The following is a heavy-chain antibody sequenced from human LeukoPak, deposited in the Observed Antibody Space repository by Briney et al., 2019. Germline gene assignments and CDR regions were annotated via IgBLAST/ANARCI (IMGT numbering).Heavy chain of an antibody. J-gene: IGHJ3*02. Sequence: GGSLRLSCAASGFTFSNAWMSWVRQAPGKGLEWVGRIKSKTDGGTTDYAAPVKGRFTISRDDSKNTLYLQMNSLKTEDTAVYYCLGAWFVSPHHDIWGQGTMVTVSS. V-gene: IGHV3-15*01. CDR1: GFTFSNAW. CDR3: LGAWFVSPHHDI. D-gene: IGHD3-10*01. CDR2: IKSKTDGGTT.